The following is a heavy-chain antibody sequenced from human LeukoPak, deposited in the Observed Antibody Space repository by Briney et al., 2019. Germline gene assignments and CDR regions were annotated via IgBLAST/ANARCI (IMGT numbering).Heavy chain of an antibody. J-gene: IGHJ6*02. Sequence: SETLSLTCTVSGGSISSYYWSWIRQPPGKGLEWIGYTYYSGSTNYNPSLKSRVTISVDTSKNQFSLKLSSVTAADTAVYYCARGYYDTSMDVWGQGTTVTVSS. D-gene: IGHD3-9*01. CDR2: TYYSGST. CDR1: GGSISSYY. V-gene: IGHV4-59*08. CDR3: ARGYYDTSMDV.